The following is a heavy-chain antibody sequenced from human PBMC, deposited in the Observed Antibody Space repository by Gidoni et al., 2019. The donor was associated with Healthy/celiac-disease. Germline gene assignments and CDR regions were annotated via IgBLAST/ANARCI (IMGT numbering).Heavy chain of an antibody. CDR3: ARDRGSGYHYYFDY. D-gene: IGHD3-22*01. J-gene: IGHJ4*02. CDR2: ISYDGSNK. CDR1: GFTFSSYA. V-gene: IGHV3-30-3*01. Sequence: QVQLVESGGGVVQPGRSLRLSCAAAGFTFSSYAMHWVRPAPGKGLEWVAVISYDGSNKYYADSVKGRFTISRDNSKNTLYLQMNSLRAEDTAVYYCARDRGSGYHYYFDYWGQGTLVTVSS.